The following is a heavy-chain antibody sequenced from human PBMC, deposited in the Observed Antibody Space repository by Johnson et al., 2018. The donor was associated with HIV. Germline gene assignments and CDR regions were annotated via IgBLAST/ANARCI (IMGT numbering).Heavy chain of an antibody. CDR1: GFTFSSYA. D-gene: IGHD2-2*02. CDR3: SVGKYCSSTSCYMEDAFDI. V-gene: IGHV3-23*04. Sequence: VQLVESGGGLVQPGGSLRLSCAASGFTFSSYAMCWVRQAPGKGLEWVSAIGGSGGSTYYADSVKVRFTISSDNSKNTLYLQLNSLRAEDTAVYYCSVGKYCSSTSCYMEDAFDIWGQGTMVTVSS. J-gene: IGHJ3*02. CDR2: IGGSGGST.